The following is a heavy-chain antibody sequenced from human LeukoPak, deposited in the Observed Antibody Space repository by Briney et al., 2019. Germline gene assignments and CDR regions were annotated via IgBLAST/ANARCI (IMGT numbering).Heavy chain of an antibody. CDR3: ARADIVVVPTAIGEGD. CDR2: ISSSSYI. D-gene: IGHD2-2*01. J-gene: IGHJ4*02. Sequence: GGSLRLSCAASGFTFSSYIMNWVRQAPGKGLEWVSSISSSSYIYYADSVKGRFTISRDNAKNSLYLQMNSLRAEDTAVYYCARADIVVVPTAIGEGDWGQGTLVTVSS. CDR1: GFTFSSYI. V-gene: IGHV3-21*06.